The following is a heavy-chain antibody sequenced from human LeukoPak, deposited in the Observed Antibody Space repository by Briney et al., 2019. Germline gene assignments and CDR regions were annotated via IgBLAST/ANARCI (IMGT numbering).Heavy chain of an antibody. J-gene: IGHJ5*02. V-gene: IGHV1-18*01. CDR1: GYTFTSYG. CDR3: ATEGPYSSSSGGLDP. CDR2: ISAYNGNT. D-gene: IGHD6-6*01. Sequence: GASVKVSCKASGYTFTSYGISWVRQAPGQGLEWMGWISAYNGNTNYAQKFQGRVTMTEDTSTDTAYMELSSLRSEDTAVYYCATEGPYSSSSGGLDPWGQGTLVTVSS.